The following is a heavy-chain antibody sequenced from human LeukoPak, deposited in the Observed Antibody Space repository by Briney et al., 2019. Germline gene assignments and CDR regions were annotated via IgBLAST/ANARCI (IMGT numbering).Heavy chain of an antibody. CDR2: ISGSGSTI. Sequence: GGSLRLSCAASGFTFSSYEMNWVRQAPGKGLEWVSYISGSGSTINYAASEKGRFTISRDNAKNPLYLQMNSLRDEDTAFYYCARDRYYGSGTFDYWGQGTLVTVSS. J-gene: IGHJ4*02. CDR3: ARDRYYGSGTFDY. D-gene: IGHD3-10*01. V-gene: IGHV3-48*03. CDR1: GFTFSSYE.